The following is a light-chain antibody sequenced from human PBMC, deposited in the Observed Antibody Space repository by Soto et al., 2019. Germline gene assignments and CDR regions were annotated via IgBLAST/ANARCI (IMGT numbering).Light chain of an antibody. J-gene: IGKJ1*01. CDR3: QQYNNWPRT. CDR1: QSVGSSY. V-gene: IGKV3D-15*01. Sequence: EIVLTQSPGTLSLSPGERATLSCRASQSVGSSYLAWYQQRPGQAPRLLIYGASNRATGIPDRFSGSGSGTEFTLTISSLQSEDFAVYYCQQYNNWPRTFGQGTKVDI. CDR2: GAS.